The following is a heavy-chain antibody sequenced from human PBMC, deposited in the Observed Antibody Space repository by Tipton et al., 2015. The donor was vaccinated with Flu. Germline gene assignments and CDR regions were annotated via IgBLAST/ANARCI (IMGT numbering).Heavy chain of an antibody. V-gene: IGHV4-39*01. CDR2: IYPSGTT. CDR3: ARLSYYDVDLKNFYFDY. CDR1: SGSIRSTNYF. Sequence: VKPSETLSLTCTVSSGSIRSTNYFCAWIRQPPGKRLELIGSIYPSGTTYYNPSLKSRVTISVDTSKSQFSLMLRSVTAADTAVYYCARLSYYDVDLKNFYFDYWGQGALVIVSS. J-gene: IGHJ4*02. D-gene: IGHD1-26*01.